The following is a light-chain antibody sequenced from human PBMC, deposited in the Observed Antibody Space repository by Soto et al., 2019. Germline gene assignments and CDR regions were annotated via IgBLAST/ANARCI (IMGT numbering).Light chain of an antibody. V-gene: IGKV1-5*03. CDR1: QAVNPW. CDR3: QQDYSRES. CDR2: KTS. J-gene: IGKJ1*01. Sequence: DIQMTQSPAIVSASVGDTVTITCRASQAVNPWLAWHQQKPGKVPRVLIYKTSDLENGVPSRFSGSGPGTEFTLTIYNLQPDDFATYYCQQDYSRESFGPGTKV.